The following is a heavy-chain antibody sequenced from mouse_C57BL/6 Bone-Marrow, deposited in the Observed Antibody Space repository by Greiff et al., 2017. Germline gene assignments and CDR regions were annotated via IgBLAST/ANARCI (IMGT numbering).Heavy chain of an antibody. CDR3: ASPIYGSNYVEFAY. J-gene: IGHJ3*01. CDR1: GYTFTSYW. Sequence: QVQLQQPGAELVKPGASVKMSCKASGYTFTSYWITWVKQRPGQGLEWIGDIYPGSGSTNYNEKFKSKATLTVDTSSSTAYMQLSSLTSEDSAVYYCASPIYGSNYVEFAYWGQGTLVTVSA. D-gene: IGHD1-1*01. V-gene: IGHV1-55*01. CDR2: IYPGSGST.